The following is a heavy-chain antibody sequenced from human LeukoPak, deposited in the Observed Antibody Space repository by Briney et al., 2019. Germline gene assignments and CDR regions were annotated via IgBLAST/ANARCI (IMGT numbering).Heavy chain of an antibody. CDR3: ARGIAAAGIGPFDY. D-gene: IGHD6-13*01. V-gene: IGHV4-34*01. J-gene: IGHJ4*02. CDR1: GGSFSGYY. Sequence: SETLSLTCAVYGGSFSGYYWSWIRQPPGKGLEWIGEINHSGSTNYNPSLKSRVTISVDTSKNQFSLKLSSVTAADTAVYYCARGIAAAGIGPFDYWGQGTLVTASS. CDR2: INHSGST.